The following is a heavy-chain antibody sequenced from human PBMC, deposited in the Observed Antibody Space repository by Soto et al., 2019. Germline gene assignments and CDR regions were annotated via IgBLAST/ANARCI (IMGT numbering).Heavy chain of an antibody. J-gene: IGHJ4*02. Sequence: QVQLVESGGGVVQPGRSLRLSCAASGFTFSSYGMHWVRQAPGKGLEWVAVISYDGSNKYYADSVKGRFTISRDNSKNTLYLQMNSLRAEDTAVYYCAMPGGRLRFLEWLLPYYFDYWGQGTLVTVSS. CDR1: GFTFSSYG. CDR2: ISYDGSNK. CDR3: AMPGGRLRFLEWLLPYYFDY. D-gene: IGHD3-3*01. V-gene: IGHV3-30*03.